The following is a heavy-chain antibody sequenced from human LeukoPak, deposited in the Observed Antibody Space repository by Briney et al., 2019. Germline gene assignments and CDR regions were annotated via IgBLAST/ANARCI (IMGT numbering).Heavy chain of an antibody. CDR1: GFTFSNFG. D-gene: IGHD6-19*01. J-gene: IGHJ4*02. CDR2: ISSSSSYI. Sequence: PAGSLRLSCAASGFTFSNFGINWVRQAPGKGLEWVSSISSSSSYISYADSVKGRFTISRDNAKNSLDLQMNSLRAEDTAVYYCAIDRYSSGWYTFDYWGQGTLVTVSS. CDR3: AIDRYSSGWYTFDY. V-gene: IGHV3-21*01.